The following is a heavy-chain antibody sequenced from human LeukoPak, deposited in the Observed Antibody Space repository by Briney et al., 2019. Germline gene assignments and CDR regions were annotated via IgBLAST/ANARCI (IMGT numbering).Heavy chain of an antibody. J-gene: IGHJ6*04. CDR2: INGRGTVI. D-gene: IGHD3-10*02. Sequence: GGSLRLSCAASGFTFSSYSMNWVRLTPGKGLEWVPSINGRGTVIHYADSIKGRFTISRDNAKSSLYLQMNSLRAEDTAVYYCAELGITMIGGVWGKGTTVTISS. CDR3: AELGITMIGGV. V-gene: IGHV3-21*06. CDR1: GFTFSSYS.